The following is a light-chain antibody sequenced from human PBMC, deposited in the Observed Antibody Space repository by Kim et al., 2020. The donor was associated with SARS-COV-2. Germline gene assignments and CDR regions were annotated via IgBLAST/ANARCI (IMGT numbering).Light chain of an antibody. CDR3: QQSFSTPDT. J-gene: IGKJ2*01. CDR2: AAS. Sequence: DIQMTQSPSSLSASVGDRVTITCRTSQNIRSYLNWCQQKPGKAPKLLIYAASSLQSGVPSRFSGSGSGTDFTLTISSLQPEDFATYYCQQSFSTPDTFGQGTKLEIK. V-gene: IGKV1-39*01. CDR1: QNIRSY.